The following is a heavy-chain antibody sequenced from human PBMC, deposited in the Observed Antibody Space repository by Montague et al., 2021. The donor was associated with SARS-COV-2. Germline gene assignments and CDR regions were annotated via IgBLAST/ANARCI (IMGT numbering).Heavy chain of an antibody. J-gene: IGHJ6*02. CDR3: ARDLNVNGRSGRHYYYGMDV. CDR1: GFTFSRYS. V-gene: IGHV3-30-3*01. Sequence: SLRLSCAASGFTFSRYSMHWVRQAPGKGLEWVSVISYDGSNKNYADSVKGRFTISRDNSKNTLYLQMNSLRGEDTAVYYCARDLNVNGRSGRHYYYGMDVWGQGTTVTVSS. CDR2: ISYDGSNK. D-gene: IGHD1-26*01.